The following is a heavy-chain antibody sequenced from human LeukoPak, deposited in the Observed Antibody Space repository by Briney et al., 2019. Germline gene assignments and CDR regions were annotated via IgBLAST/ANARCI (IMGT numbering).Heavy chain of an antibody. CDR2: IYTSGST. CDR1: GGSISSYY. CDR3: ARDLCVRGSTSCYGNWFDP. D-gene: IGHD2-2*01. J-gene: IGHJ5*02. Sequence: SETLSLTCTVSGGSISSYYWSCIRQPAGKGLEWIGRIYTSGSTNYNPSLKSRVTMSVDTSKNQFSLKLSSVTAADTAVYYCARDLCVRGSTSCYGNWFDPWGQGTLVTVSS. V-gene: IGHV4-4*07.